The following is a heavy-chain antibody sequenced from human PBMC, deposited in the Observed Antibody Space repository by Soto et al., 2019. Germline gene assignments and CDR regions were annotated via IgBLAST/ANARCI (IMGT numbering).Heavy chain of an antibody. CDR1: GFSLSTSGLG. Sequence: QITLKESGPTLVKPTQTLTLTCTFSGFSLSTSGLGVGWIRQPPGKALEWLGIIYWYDDKPYSPSLRSRFTLHKDHSKNQVFPKKTNLDPVDTATYYRGQAYKNHWFHGWFDIWGPRAMVTVSS. CDR2: IYWYDDK. V-gene: IGHV2-5*01. J-gene: IGHJ3*02. CDR3: GQAYKNHWFHGWFDI. D-gene: IGHD3-9*01.